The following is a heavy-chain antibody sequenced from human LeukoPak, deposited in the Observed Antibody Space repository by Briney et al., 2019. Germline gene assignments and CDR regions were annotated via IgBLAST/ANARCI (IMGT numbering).Heavy chain of an antibody. D-gene: IGHD3-16*02. CDR2: ISSSSSTI. CDR1: GFTFINAW. V-gene: IGHV3-48*01. J-gene: IGHJ4*02. Sequence: GGSLRLSCAASGFTFINAWMAWVRQAPGKGLEGVSYISSSSSTIYYADSVKGRFTISRDNAKNSLYLQMNSLRAEDTAVYYCAREGYDYVWGSYRLIAFDYWGQGTLVTVSS. CDR3: AREGYDYVWGSYRLIAFDY.